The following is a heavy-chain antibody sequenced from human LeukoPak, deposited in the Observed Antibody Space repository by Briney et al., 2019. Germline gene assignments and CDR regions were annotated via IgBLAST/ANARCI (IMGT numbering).Heavy chain of an antibody. CDR3: ARHVSAAYAFDI. CDR1: GGSISSYY. CDR2: FYYSGST. D-gene: IGHD2-2*01. J-gene: IGHJ3*02. Sequence: PSETLSLTCTVSGGSISSYYWSWIRQPPGKGLEWIGYFYYSGSTDYNPSLKSRVTISVDTSKNQFSLKLSSVTAADTAVYYCARHVSAAYAFDIWGQGTMVTVSS. V-gene: IGHV4-59*08.